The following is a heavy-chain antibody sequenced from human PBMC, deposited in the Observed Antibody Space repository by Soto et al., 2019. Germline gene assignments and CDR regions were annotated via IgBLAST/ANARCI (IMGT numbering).Heavy chain of an antibody. D-gene: IGHD3-10*01. V-gene: IGHV4-4*02. CDR1: GGSISSSNW. Sequence: SETLSLTCAVSGGSISSSNWWSWVRQPPGKGLEWIGEIYHSGSTNYNPSLKSRVTISVDTSKNQFSLKLSSVTAADTAVYYCAREPGELDVNYYGMDVWGQGTTVTVSS. J-gene: IGHJ6*02. CDR2: IYHSGST. CDR3: AREPGELDVNYYGMDV.